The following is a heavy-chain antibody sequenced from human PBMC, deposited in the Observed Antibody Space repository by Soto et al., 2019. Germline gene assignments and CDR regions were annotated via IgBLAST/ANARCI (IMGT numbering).Heavy chain of an antibody. Sequence: QVQLVQSGAEVKKPGSSVKVSCKASGGTFSSYAISWVRQAPGQGLEWMGGIIPIFGTANYAQKFQGRVTITADESMSTAYMELSSLRSEDTAVYYCARAAKPTYYYDSSGYYYVDYWGQGTLVTVSS. CDR2: IIPIFGTA. CDR1: GGTFSSYA. J-gene: IGHJ4*02. CDR3: ARAAKPTYYYDSSGYYYVDY. V-gene: IGHV1-69*01. D-gene: IGHD3-22*01.